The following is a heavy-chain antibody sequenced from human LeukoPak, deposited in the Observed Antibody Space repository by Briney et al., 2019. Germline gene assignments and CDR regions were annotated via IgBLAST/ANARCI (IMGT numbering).Heavy chain of an antibody. J-gene: IGHJ4*02. D-gene: IGHD1-26*01. CDR1: GFTFSSYW. V-gene: IGHV3-74*01. Sequence: LGGSLRLSCAASGFTFSSYWMHWVRQAPGKGLVWVSRINSDGSSTSYADSMKGRFTISRDNAKNTLYLQMNSLRAEDTAVYYCARGVVGATNLIDYWGQGTLVTVSS. CDR2: INSDGSST. CDR3: ARGVVGATNLIDY.